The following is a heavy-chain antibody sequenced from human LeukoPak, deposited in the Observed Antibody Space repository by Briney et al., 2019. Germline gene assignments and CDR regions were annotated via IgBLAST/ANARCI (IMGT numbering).Heavy chain of an antibody. CDR2: INPSGGST. V-gene: IGHV1-46*01. CDR1: GYTFTSYY. Sequence: ASVKVSCKASGYTFTSYYMHWVRQAPGQGLEWMGIINPSGGSTSYAQKFQGRVTMTRDTSTSTVYMELSSLRSEDTAVYYCASTAMVPTQIWAGWAFDIWGQGTMVTVSS. D-gene: IGHD5-18*01. CDR3: ASTAMVPTQIWAGWAFDI. J-gene: IGHJ3*02.